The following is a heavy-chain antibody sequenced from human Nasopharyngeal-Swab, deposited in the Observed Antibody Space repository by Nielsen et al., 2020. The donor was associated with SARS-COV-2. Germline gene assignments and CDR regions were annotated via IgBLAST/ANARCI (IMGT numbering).Heavy chain of an antibody. CDR1: GFTFSSYA. Sequence: GESLKISCSASGFTFSSYAMHWVRQAPGKGLEYVSAISSNGGSTYYADSVKGRFTISRDNSKNTLYLQMSSLRAEDTAVYYCVKGHSMTTGWFDPWGQGTLVTVSS. D-gene: IGHD4-11*01. CDR3: VKGHSMTTGWFDP. J-gene: IGHJ5*02. CDR2: ISSNGGST. V-gene: IGHV3-64D*08.